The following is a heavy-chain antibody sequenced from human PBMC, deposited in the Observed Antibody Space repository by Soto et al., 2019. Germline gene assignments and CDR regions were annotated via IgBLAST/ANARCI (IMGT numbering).Heavy chain of an antibody. J-gene: IGHJ6*02. V-gene: IGHV3-23*01. CDR1: GFTFSDYA. D-gene: IGHD2-2*01. CDR2: MSGSGGSI. CDR3: ATVPAAHNYYGMDV. Sequence: GGSLRLSCAGSGFTFSDYAISWVRQAPGKGLEWVSAMSGSGGSIYYADSVKGRFTISRDNSKNTVYLQMSRLRGEDTSIYYCATVPAAHNYYGMDVWGQGTAVTVSS.